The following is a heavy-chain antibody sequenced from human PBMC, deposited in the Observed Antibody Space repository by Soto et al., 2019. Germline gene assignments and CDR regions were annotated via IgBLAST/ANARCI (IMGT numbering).Heavy chain of an antibody. J-gene: IGHJ5*02. V-gene: IGHV4-31*03. Sequence: PSETLSLTCSVSGASLNSGNYYFICIRQFPGNGLELIGHIYATGAVDYNPSLRDRITISQDTSERQFSLNLRLVTAADTAVYYCARLRIATNNYKWFDPWGQGTLVTVSS. CDR1: GASLNSGNYY. CDR3: ARLRIATNNYKWFDP. CDR2: IYATGAV. D-gene: IGHD2-21*01.